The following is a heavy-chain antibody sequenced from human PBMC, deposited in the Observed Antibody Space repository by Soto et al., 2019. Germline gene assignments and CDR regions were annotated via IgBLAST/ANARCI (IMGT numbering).Heavy chain of an antibody. J-gene: IGHJ6*02. CDR1: GGTFSSYA. Sequence: QVQLVQSGAEVKKPGSSVKVSCKASGGTFSSYAISWVRQAPGQGLEWMGGIIPIFGTANYAQKFQGRVTITADKSTSTAYMELSSLRSEDTAVYYCAREDRYYGSGSYTYYYGMDVWGQGTMVTVSS. CDR2: IIPIFGTA. V-gene: IGHV1-69*06. CDR3: AREDRYYGSGSYTYYYGMDV. D-gene: IGHD3-10*01.